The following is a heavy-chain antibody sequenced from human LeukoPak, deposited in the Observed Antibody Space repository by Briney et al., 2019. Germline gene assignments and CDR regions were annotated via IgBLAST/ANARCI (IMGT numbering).Heavy chain of an antibody. Sequence: RPSETLSLTCTVSGGSISSYYWSWIRQPPGKGLEWIGYIYYSGSTNYNPSLKSRVTISVDTSKNQFSLKLSSVTAADTAVYYCARHRRELHFDYWGQGTLVTVSS. D-gene: IGHD1-26*01. V-gene: IGHV4-59*08. CDR3: ARHRRELHFDY. J-gene: IGHJ4*02. CDR2: IYYSGST. CDR1: GGSISSYY.